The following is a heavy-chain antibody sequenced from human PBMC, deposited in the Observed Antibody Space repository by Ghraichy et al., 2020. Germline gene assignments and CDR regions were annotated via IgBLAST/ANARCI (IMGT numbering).Heavy chain of an antibody. V-gene: IGHV4-34*01. Sequence: SQTLSLTCAVYGGSFSGYYWSWIRQPPGKGLEWIGEINHSGSTNYNPSLKSRVTISVDTSKNQFSLKLSSVTAADTAVYYCAREGNYYDSSGYYWYFDYWGQGTLVTVSS. CDR1: GGSFSGYY. CDR2: INHSGST. D-gene: IGHD3-22*01. CDR3: AREGNYYDSSGYYWYFDY. J-gene: IGHJ4*02.